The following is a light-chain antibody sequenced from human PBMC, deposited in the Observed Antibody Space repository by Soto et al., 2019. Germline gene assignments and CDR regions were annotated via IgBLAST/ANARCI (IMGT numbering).Light chain of an antibody. CDR2: DVS. Sequence: QSVLTQPRSVSGSPGQPVTISCTGTSSDVGNYNYVSWYQQHPGKAPKLMIYDVSERPSGVPDRFSGSKSGNTASLTISGLQAEDEADYYCCSYAGSYTYVFGTGTKVTVL. CDR3: CSYAGSYTYV. CDR1: SSDVGNYNY. V-gene: IGLV2-11*01. J-gene: IGLJ1*01.